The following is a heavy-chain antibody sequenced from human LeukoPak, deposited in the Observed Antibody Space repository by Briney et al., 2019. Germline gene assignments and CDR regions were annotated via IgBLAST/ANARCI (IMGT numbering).Heavy chain of an antibody. CDR1: GGSISSSSYY. Sequence: SETLSRTCTVSGGSISSSSYYWGWIRQPPGKGLEWIGSIYYSGSTYYNPSLKSRVTISVDTSKNQFSLKLSSVTAADTAVYYCARTPASDFTFDYWGQGTLVTVSS. CDR2: IYYSGST. V-gene: IGHV4-39*01. D-gene: IGHD3-3*01. J-gene: IGHJ4*02. CDR3: ARTPASDFTFDY.